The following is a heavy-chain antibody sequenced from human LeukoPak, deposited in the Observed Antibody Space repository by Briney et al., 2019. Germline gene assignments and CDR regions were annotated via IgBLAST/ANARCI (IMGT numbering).Heavy chain of an antibody. D-gene: IGHD3-16*01. V-gene: IGHV4-59*08. J-gene: IGHJ4*02. Sequence: SETLSLTCTVSGDSISPYYWSWLRQPPGKGLEWIAYIYYSGTTNYNPSLKSRVTISVDTSSNQFSLKLSSVTAADTAVYYCARHAHWGTGLVPYWGQGTLVTVSS. CDR3: ARHAHWGTGLVPY. CDR1: GDSISPYY. CDR2: IYYSGTT.